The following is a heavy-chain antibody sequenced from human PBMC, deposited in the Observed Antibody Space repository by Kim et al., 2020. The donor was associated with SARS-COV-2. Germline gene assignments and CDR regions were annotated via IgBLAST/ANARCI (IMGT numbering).Heavy chain of an antibody. Sequence: AQKFQGRVTMTRDTSTSTVYMELSSLRSEDTAVYYCALVAVAGTYYGMDVWGQGTTVTVSS. D-gene: IGHD6-19*01. J-gene: IGHJ6*02. CDR3: ALVAVAGTYYGMDV. V-gene: IGHV1-46*01.